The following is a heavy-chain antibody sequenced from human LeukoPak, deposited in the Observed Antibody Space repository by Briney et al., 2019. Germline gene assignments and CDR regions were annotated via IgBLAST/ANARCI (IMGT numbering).Heavy chain of an antibody. D-gene: IGHD1-14*01. Sequence: RGSPRVSCAAPGFTVITNDMTWVRQAPGKGLEWVSVLYSDGNTKYADSVQGRFTISRDNSKNTLYLEMNSLSPDDTAVYYCARGVEPLAANTLAYWGQGTLVTVSS. CDR1: GFTVITND. CDR2: LYSDGNT. CDR3: ARGVEPLAANTLAY. V-gene: IGHV3-53*01. J-gene: IGHJ4*02.